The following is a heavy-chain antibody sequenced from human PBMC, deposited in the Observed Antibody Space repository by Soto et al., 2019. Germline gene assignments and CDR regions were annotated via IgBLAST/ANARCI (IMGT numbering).Heavy chain of an antibody. Sequence: PGGSLRLSCAASGFTFSSYDMHWVRQATGKGLEWVSAIGTAGDTYYPGSVKGRFTISRENAKNSLYLQMNSLRAGDTAVYYCAREMPPNAFWSGTYYYYGMDVWGQGTTVTVSS. V-gene: IGHV3-13*01. CDR1: GFTFSSYD. CDR2: IGTAGDT. D-gene: IGHD3-3*01. CDR3: AREMPPNAFWSGTYYYYGMDV. J-gene: IGHJ6*02.